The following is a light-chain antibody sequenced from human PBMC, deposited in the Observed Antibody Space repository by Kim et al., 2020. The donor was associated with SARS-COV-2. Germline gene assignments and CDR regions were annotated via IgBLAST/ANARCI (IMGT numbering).Light chain of an antibody. CDR2: DVS. J-gene: IGLJ2*01. CDR3: TSYTSSTTLGV. CDR1: SSDVGGYKY. Sequence: QSALTQPASVSGSPGQSITISCTGTSSDVGGYKYVTWYQQHPGKAPKLMIYDVSERPSGVSNRFSGSKSGNTASLTISGLQAEDEADYFCTSYTSSTTLGVFGGGTKLTVL. V-gene: IGLV2-14*01.